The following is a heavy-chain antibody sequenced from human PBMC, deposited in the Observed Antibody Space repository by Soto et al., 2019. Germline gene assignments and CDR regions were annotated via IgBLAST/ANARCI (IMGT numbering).Heavy chain of an antibody. Sequence: PSETLSLTCTVSGGSISSGGYYWSWIRQHPGKGLEWIGYIYYSGSTYYNPSLKSRVTISVDTSKNQFSLKLSSVTAADTAVYYCARVAGGYYQKDAFDIWGQGTMVTVSS. V-gene: IGHV4-31*03. CDR1: GGSISSGGYY. D-gene: IGHD3-22*01. CDR2: IYYSGST. CDR3: ARVAGGYYQKDAFDI. J-gene: IGHJ3*02.